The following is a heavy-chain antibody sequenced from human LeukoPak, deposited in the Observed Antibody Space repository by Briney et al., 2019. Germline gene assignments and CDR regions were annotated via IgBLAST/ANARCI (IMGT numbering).Heavy chain of an antibody. J-gene: IGHJ6*03. V-gene: IGHV4-38-2*02. CDR2: IYHSGST. CDR3: AISPGYSYGYSYYYCYMDV. Sequence: PSETLSLTCTVSGYSISSGYYWGWLRPPPGKGLEWIGRIYHSGSTYYNPSLKSRVTISVDTPKNQFSLKLSSVTPADTAVYYCAISPGYSYGYSYYYCYMDVWGKGTTVTVSS. D-gene: IGHD5-18*01. CDR1: GYSISSGYY.